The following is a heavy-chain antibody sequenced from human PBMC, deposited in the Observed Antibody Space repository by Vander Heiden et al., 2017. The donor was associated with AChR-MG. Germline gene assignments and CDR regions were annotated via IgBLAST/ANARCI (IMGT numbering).Heavy chain of an antibody. CDR1: GFSFELYE. CDR2: ISSSGTTR. D-gene: IGHD6-19*01. Sequence: EVQAVESGGGLVQPGGSLRLSCAASGFSFELYEMCWVRPAPGKGLEWVSYISSSGTTRYHADSVKGRFTTSRDNAKNSLSLQMNSLRGEDTAVYYCARKGQVAGSGYDAFDMWGQGKMVIVSS. J-gene: IGHJ3*02. CDR3: ARKGQVAGSGYDAFDM. V-gene: IGHV3-48*03.